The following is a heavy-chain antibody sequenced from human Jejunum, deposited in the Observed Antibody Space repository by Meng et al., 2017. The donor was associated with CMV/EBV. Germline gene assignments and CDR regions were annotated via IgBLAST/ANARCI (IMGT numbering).Heavy chain of an antibody. J-gene: IGHJ4*02. V-gene: IGHV1-8*01. CDR3: ATGVADFEY. CDR1: GYSVTSEY. Sequence: QVNLGELGGGGKKPGDSVTVSGKASGYSVTSEYINWVRQGPGKGLEWMGGMNPNRGTTGDAQKFQGRVNMSRNISKSTAYMDLSSLRSEDTAVYYCATGVADFEYWGQGTLVTVSS. CDR2: MNPNRGTT. D-gene: IGHD6-19*01.